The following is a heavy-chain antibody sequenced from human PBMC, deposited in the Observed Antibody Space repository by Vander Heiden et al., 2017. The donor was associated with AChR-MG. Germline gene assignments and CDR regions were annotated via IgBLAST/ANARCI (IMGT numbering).Heavy chain of an antibody. CDR1: GGPIRSRSYS. J-gene: IGHJ6*02. Sequence: QLQLQESGPGLVKPSETLSLTCTVSGGPIRSRSYSWGWVRQPPGKGLEWIGSIYYSGSTYYNPSLKSRVTISVDTSKNQFSLKLSSVTAADTAVYYCARLYYDFWSGYSQNYYYYGMYVWGQGTTVPVSS. CDR2: IYYSGST. CDR3: ARLYYDFWSGYSQNYYYYGMYV. V-gene: IGHV4-39*01. D-gene: IGHD3-3*01.